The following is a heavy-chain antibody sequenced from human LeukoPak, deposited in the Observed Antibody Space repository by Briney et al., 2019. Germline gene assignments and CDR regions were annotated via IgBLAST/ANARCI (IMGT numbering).Heavy chain of an antibody. V-gene: IGHV3-7*03. CDR3: AKVTGGDMITYGGVDY. J-gene: IGHJ4*02. D-gene: IGHD3-16*01. CDR1: GFTFRGFL. CDR2: IKQDGSEK. Sequence: GGSLRLSCAASGFTFRGFLMSWVRQIPGKGLEWVANIKQDGSEKYYADALKGRFTISRDNSKNTLYLQMDSLRVEDTAVHYCAKVTGGDMITYGGVDYWGQGTLVTVSS.